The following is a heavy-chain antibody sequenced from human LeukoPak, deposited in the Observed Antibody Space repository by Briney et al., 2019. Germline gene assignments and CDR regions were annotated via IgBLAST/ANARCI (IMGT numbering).Heavy chain of an antibody. CDR2: INPNSGGT. Sequence: GESLKISCKGSGYTFTGYYMHWVRQAPGQGLEWMGWINPNSGGTNYAQKFQGRVTMTRDTSISTAYMALSRLRSDDTAVYYCARERVSNDAGHYYYYMDVWGKGTTVTVSS. J-gene: IGHJ6*03. CDR3: ARERVSNDAGHYYYYMDV. V-gene: IGHV1-2*02. CDR1: GYTFTGYY. D-gene: IGHD1-1*01.